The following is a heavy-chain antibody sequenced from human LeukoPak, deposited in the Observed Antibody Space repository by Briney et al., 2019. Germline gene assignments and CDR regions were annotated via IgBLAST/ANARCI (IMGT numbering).Heavy chain of an antibody. D-gene: IGHD4-17*01. CDR1: GGTFSSYA. CDR2: ILPIFGTA. CDR3: ASSTTVTSRYYYYYYYMDV. J-gene: IGHJ6*03. V-gene: IGHV1-69*05. Sequence: SVKVSCKASGGTFSSYAISWVRQAPGQGLEWMGGILPIFGTANYAQKFQGRVTITTDESTSTAYMELSSLRSEDTAVYYCASSTTVTSRYYYYYYYMDVWGKGTTVTVSS.